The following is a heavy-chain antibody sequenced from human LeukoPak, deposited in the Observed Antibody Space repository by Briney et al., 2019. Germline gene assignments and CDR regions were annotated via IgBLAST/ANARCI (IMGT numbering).Heavy chain of an antibody. D-gene: IGHD6-13*01. CDR2: ISGSGGST. Sequence: GGSLRLSCAASGFTFSSYAMSWVRQAPGKGLEWVSAISGSGGSTYYADSVKGRFTISRDNSKNTLYLQMNSLRAEDTAVYYCARVLEQQLDDNWFDPWGQGTLVTVSS. J-gene: IGHJ5*02. V-gene: IGHV3-23*01. CDR1: GFTFSSYA. CDR3: ARVLEQQLDDNWFDP.